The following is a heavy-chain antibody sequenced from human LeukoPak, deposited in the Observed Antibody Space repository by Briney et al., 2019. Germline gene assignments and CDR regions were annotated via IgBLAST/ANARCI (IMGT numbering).Heavy chain of an antibody. J-gene: IGHJ3*01. V-gene: IGHV3-7*01. Sequence: GGSLRLSCAASGFTFSSYAMHWVRQAPGKGLEWVANIKQDGSDKYYVDSVKGRFTISRDNAKNSLYLQMNSLRDEDTAVYFCASGEGGFWGQGTMVTVSS. CDR1: GFTFSSYA. CDR3: ASGEGGF. CDR2: IKQDGSDK. D-gene: IGHD6-25*01.